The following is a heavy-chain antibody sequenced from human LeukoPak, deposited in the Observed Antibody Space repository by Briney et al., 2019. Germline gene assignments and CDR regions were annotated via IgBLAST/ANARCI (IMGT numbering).Heavy chain of an antibody. Sequence: PSETLSLTCTVSGGSISSYYWSWIRQPPGKGLERIGYIYYSGSTNYNPSLKSRVTISVDTSKNQFSLKLSSVTAADMAVYYCARLGILTGLDYWGQGTLVTVSS. D-gene: IGHD3-9*01. CDR2: IYYSGST. J-gene: IGHJ4*02. CDR3: ARLGILTGLDY. CDR1: GGSISSYY. V-gene: IGHV4-59*08.